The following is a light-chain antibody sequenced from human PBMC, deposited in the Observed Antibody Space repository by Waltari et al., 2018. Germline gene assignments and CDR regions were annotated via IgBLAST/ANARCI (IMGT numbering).Light chain of an antibody. Sequence: QSALTQPRSVSGSPGQSVTISCTGTSNDVGGYNYVSWYQQHPDKAPKLIIYDINNRPSVVPDRFSGSKSGNTASLTISGLQAEDEADYYCCSYVGSNTYWVFGGGTKLTVL. CDR3: CSYVGSNTYWV. J-gene: IGLJ3*02. V-gene: IGLV2-11*01. CDR2: DIN. CDR1: SNDVGGYNY.